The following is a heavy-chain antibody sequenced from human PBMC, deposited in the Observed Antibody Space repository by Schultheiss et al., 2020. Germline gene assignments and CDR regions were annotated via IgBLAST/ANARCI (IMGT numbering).Heavy chain of an antibody. CDR2: IKSKTDGGTT. Sequence: GGSLRLSCAASGFTLSSYWMHWVRQAPGKGLEWVGRIKSKTDGGTTDYAAPVKGRFTISRDDSKNTLYLQMNSLKTEDTAVYYCTREDIVVVPAAVDYWGQGTLVTVSS. CDR1: GFTLSSYW. V-gene: IGHV3-15*01. CDR3: TREDIVVVPAAVDY. D-gene: IGHD2-2*01. J-gene: IGHJ4*02.